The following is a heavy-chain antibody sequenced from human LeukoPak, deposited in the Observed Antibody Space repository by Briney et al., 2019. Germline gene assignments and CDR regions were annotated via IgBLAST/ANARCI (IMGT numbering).Heavy chain of an antibody. J-gene: IGHJ6*03. V-gene: IGHV3-49*04. CDR3: TRDGSYYFYYYMDV. CDR1: GFAFPDYS. Sequence: PGRSLRLSCTTSGFAFPDYSMTWVRQAPGKGLEWVGFMRSKASGETTGYAASVKGRFTISRDDSKSIAYLQMNTLKTEDTAVYYCTRDGSYYFYYYMDVWGKGTTVTVSS. D-gene: IGHD1-1*01. CDR2: MRSKASGETT.